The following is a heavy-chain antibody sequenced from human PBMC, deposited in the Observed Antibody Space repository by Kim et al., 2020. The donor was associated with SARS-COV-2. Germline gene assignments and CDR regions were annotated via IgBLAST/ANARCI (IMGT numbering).Heavy chain of an antibody. CDR3: AKDMLHS. J-gene: IGHJ4*02. V-gene: IGHV3-9*01. Sequence: NSVSIGYADSLKGRFTISRDNAKNSLYLQMNSLRAEDTALYYCAKDMLHSWGQGTLVTVSS. CDR2: NSVSI.